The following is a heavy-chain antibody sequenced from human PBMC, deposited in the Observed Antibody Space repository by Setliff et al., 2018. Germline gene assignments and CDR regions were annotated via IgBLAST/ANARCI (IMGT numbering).Heavy chain of an antibody. Sequence: PSETLSLTCTVSGGSISSYYWSWIRQPAGKGLEWIGHIYIGGSANSNPSLKSRVTMSIDTSKNQFSLKLNSVTAADMAVYYCAREQWLAPPGYYYMDVWAKGTPATVSS. V-gene: IGHV4-4*07. CDR3: AREQWLAPPGYYYMDV. J-gene: IGHJ6*03. D-gene: IGHD6-19*01. CDR2: IYIGGSA. CDR1: GGSISSYY.